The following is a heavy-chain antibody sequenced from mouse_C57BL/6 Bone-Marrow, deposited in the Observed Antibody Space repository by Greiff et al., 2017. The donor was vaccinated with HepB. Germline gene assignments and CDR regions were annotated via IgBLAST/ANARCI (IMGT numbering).Heavy chain of an antibody. V-gene: IGHV5-4*03. Sequence: EVMLVESGGGLVKPGGSLKLSCAASGFTFSSYAMSWVRQTPEKRLEWVATISDGGSYTYYPDNVKGRFTISRDNAKNNLYLQMSHLKSEDTAMYYCARGRYDYAWFAYWGQGTLVTVSA. J-gene: IGHJ3*01. CDR2: ISDGGSYT. D-gene: IGHD2-4*01. CDR1: GFTFSSYA. CDR3: ARGRYDYAWFAY.